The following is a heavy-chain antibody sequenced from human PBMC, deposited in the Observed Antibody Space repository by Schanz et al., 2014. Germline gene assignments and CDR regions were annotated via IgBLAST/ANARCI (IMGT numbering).Heavy chain of an antibody. CDR2: IYYTGTT. CDR3: ARRDNYLSAFDI. V-gene: IGHV4-39*01. CDR1: GASISGSSDY. D-gene: IGHD4-4*01. J-gene: IGHJ3*02. Sequence: QLQLQESGPGLVKPSETLSLTCTVSGASISGSSDYWGWIRQSPGKGLEWIGNIYYTGTTYYNPSLRSRVSMPVDTPKTRVPLKLPSVTAADTAVFYCARRDNYLSAFDIWGQGTMVTVSS.